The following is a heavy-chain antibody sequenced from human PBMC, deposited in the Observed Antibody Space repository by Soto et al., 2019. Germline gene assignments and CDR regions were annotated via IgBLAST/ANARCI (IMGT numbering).Heavy chain of an antibody. Sequence: SETLSLTCTVSGGSISSGDYYWSWIRQPPGKGLEWIGYIYYSGSTYYNPSLKSRVTISVDTSKNQFSLKLSSVTAADTAVYYCARDSSPPYYYYCSGYSPRYYLHWGHGT. CDR2: IYYSGST. J-gene: IGHJ1*01. V-gene: IGHV4-30-4*01. CDR3: ARDSSPPYYYYCSGYSPRYYLH. CDR1: GGSISSGDYY. D-gene: IGHD3-22*01.